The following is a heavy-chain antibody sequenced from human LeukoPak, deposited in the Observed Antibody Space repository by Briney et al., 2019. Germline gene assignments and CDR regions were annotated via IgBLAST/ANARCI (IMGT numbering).Heavy chain of an antibody. CDR3: ASASSGGSCYL. J-gene: IGHJ5*02. D-gene: IGHD2-15*01. V-gene: IGHV3-21*01. Sequence: GGSLRLSCATSGFTLRSFKSNWVRPAQGKGLEWVSHISSSSDYISYADSVKGRFTISRDNAKNSLYLQMNSLRAEDTAVYYCASASSGGSCYLWGQGTLVTVSS. CDR1: GFTLRSFK. CDR2: ISSSSDYI.